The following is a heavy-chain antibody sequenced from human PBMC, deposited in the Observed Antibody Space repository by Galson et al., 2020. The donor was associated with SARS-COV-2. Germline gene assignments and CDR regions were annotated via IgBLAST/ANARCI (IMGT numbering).Heavy chain of an antibody. CDR2: INPSGDIT. Sequence: ASVKVSCKASGYTFISFYIHWVRQAPGQGLEWMGVINPSGDITSYAQKLRGRVTVTRDMSTQTVYMELSSLTSEDTAVYYCATGAAAGTFNWFDPWGQGTLVTVSS. CDR1: GYTFISFY. V-gene: IGHV1-46*04. D-gene: IGHD6-13*01. CDR3: ATGAAAGTFNWFDP. J-gene: IGHJ5*02.